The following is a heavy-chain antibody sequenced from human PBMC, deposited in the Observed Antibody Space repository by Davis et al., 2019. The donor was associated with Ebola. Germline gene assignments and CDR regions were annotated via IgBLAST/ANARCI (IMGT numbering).Heavy chain of an antibody. Sequence: ASVKVSCKASGYTFTGYYMHWVRQAPGQGLEWMGWINPNSGGTNYAQKFQGRVTMTRDTSISTAYMELSRLRSDDTAVYYCARVTVSQYYYYGMDVWGQGTTVTVSS. V-gene: IGHV1-2*02. CDR2: INPNSGGT. D-gene: IGHD4-11*01. CDR1: GYTFTGYY. CDR3: ARVTVSQYYYYGMDV. J-gene: IGHJ6*02.